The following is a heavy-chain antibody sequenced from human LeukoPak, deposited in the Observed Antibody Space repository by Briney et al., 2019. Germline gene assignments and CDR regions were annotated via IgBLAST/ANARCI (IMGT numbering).Heavy chain of an antibody. D-gene: IGHD3-10*01. CDR2: ISGSGGST. V-gene: IGHV3-23*01. CDR1: GFTFSCYA. J-gene: IGHJ4*02. Sequence: GGSLRLSCAASGFTFSCYAMSWVRQAPGKGLEWVSAISGSGGSTYYADSVKGRFTISRDNSKNTLYLQMNSLRAEDTAVYYCASWFGEFNFDYWGQGTLVTVSS. CDR3: ASWFGEFNFDY.